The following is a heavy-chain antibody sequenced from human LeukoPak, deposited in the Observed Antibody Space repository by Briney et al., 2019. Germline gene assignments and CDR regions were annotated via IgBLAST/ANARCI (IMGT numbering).Heavy chain of an antibody. V-gene: IGHV1-8*01. D-gene: IGHD3-16*01. CDR2: MNPNSGNT. CDR1: GYTFTSYD. J-gene: IGHJ3*02. CDR3: AIGALEGDPNAFDI. Sequence: GASVKVSCKASGYTFTSYDINWVRQATGQGLEWMGWMNPNSGNTGYAQKFQGRVTMTRNTSISTAYMELSSLRSEDTAVYYCAIGALEGDPNAFDIWGQGTMVTVSS.